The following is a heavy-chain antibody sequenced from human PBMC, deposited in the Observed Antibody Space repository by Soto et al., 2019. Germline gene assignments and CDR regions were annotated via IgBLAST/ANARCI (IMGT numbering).Heavy chain of an antibody. J-gene: IGHJ4*02. CDR3: ARGGNYGGFYYFDY. D-gene: IGHD3-10*01. V-gene: IGHV1-8*01. CDR1: GYTFSNDD. Sequence: ASVKVSCKASGYTFSNDDINWVRQAPGQGLEWMGWMTPNSGDTDHAQKFQGRLTLTRDTSISTAYMELSSLRSDPTPVYYCARGGNYGGFYYFDYCRQGAMVTVYS. CDR2: MTPNSGDT.